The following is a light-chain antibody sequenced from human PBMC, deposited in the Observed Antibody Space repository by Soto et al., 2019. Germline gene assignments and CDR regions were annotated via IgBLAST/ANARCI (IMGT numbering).Light chain of an antibody. V-gene: IGLV1-40*01. CDR2: GNI. J-gene: IGLJ2*01. CDR1: SSNIGADFD. CDR3: QSYDSSLTVV. Sequence: QSVLTQPPSVSGAPGQRVTISCTGSSSNIGADFDVHWYQQFPGTAPKLLIYGNINRPSGVSDRFSASKSGTSASLAITGLQAEDEADYYCQSYDSSLTVVFGGGTQLTVL.